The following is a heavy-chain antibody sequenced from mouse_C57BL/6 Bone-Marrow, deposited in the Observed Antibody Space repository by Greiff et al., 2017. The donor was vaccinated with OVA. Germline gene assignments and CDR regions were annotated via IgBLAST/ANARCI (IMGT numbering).Heavy chain of an antibody. Sequence: VQLQQSDAELVKPGASVKISCKVSGYTFTDHTIHWMKQRPEQGLEWIGYIYPRDGSTKYNEKFKGKATLTADKSSSTACMQLNSLTSEDSAVYFCARWRLITTVVDDYWGQGTTLTVSS. J-gene: IGHJ2*01. CDR2: IYPRDGST. D-gene: IGHD1-1*01. V-gene: IGHV1-78*01. CDR3: ARWRLITTVVDDY. CDR1: GYTFTDHT.